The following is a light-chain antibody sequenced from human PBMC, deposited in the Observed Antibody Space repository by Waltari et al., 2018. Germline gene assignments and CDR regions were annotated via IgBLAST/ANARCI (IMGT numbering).Light chain of an antibody. CDR1: QSVSSN. V-gene: IGKV3-11*01. J-gene: IGKJ2*01. CDR2: DAS. Sequence: EIVLTQSPATLSLSPGERATLSCRASQSVSSNLGWYQQKPGLAPRLLIFDASNRATGIPARFSGSGSGTDFTLTISSLEPEDFAVYYCQQRSSWPRTFGQGTKLEIK. CDR3: QQRSSWPRT.